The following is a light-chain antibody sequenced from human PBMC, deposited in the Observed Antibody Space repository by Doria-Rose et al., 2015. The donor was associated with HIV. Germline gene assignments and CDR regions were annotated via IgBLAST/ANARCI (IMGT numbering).Light chain of an antibody. CDR2: DGS. CDR1: QSFSSTY. CDR3: HQDSTSWT. J-gene: IGKJ1*01. Sequence: TQSPGTLSLSPGERATLSCRASQSFSSTYLAWYQQKPGQAPSLLIYDGSTRATGIPDRFSASGSGTDFTRTINRLEPEDFALYYCHQDSTSWTCGQGTKVEI. V-gene: IGKV3-20*01.